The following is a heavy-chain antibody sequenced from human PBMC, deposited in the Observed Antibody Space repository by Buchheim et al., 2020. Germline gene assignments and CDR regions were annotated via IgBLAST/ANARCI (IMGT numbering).Heavy chain of an antibody. V-gene: IGHV4-4*02. CDR3: VSYDWGSSRPWFDY. CDR2: TYHSGSP. J-gene: IGHJ4*02. CDR1: GGSISGMQW. Sequence: QVQLQESGPGLVKPSGTLSLTCAVSGGSISGMQWWTWVRQPPGKGLEWIGETYHSGSPNYNPSLKSRGXISVDKSKNQFSLKLTSVTAADTAVYYCVSYDWGSSRPWFDYWGQGTL. D-gene: IGHD3-16*02.